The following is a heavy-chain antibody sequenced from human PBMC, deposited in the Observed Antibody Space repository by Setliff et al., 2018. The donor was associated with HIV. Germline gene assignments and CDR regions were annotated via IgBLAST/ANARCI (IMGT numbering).Heavy chain of an antibody. D-gene: IGHD3-9*01. CDR1: GFTFDDYG. J-gene: IGHJ2*01. CDR2: INVNGVST. Sequence: LSCAASGFTFDDYGMSWVRQGXGKGLAWVSGINVNGVSTGYADSVKVRFTISRDNAKNSLYLQMNSLRADDTAFYACERXXYYDLLSGYYTVWYFDLWGRGTLVTVSS. CDR3: ERXXYYDLLSGYYTVWYFDL. V-gene: IGHV3-20*01.